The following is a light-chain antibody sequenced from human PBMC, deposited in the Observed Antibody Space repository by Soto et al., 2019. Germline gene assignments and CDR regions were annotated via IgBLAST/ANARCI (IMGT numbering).Light chain of an antibody. CDR2: DAS. Sequence: DIQMIQSPSSLSASVGDRVTITCQASQEISNYLNWYQQKPGKAPKLLIYDASNLERGVPSRFSGRGYGTDFTFTISRLQPEDFATYYCQQYDHLPRTFGRGTKVELK. V-gene: IGKV1-33*01. J-gene: IGKJ1*01. CDR1: QEISNY. CDR3: QQYDHLPRT.